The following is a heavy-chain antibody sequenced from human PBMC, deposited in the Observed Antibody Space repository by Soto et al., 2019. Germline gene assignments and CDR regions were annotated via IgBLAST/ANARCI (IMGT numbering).Heavy chain of an antibody. V-gene: IGHV4-61*01. CDR1: GDSVSGGSYY. D-gene: IGHD5-18*01. CDR2: IYYSGST. CDR3: ARDIRGYSRALDF. J-gene: IGHJ4*02. Sequence: QVQLQESGPGLVKPSETLSVTCTVSGDSVSGGSYYWRWIRQPPGKVLEWIGYIYYSGSTHYNPSIKSGVTMSVDTYKNQFSLKLSSVTGADTAVYYCARDIRGYSRALDFWGQGSLVTVSA.